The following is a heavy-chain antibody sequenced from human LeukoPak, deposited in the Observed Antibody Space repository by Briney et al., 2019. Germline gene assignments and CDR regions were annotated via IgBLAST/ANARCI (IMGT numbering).Heavy chain of an antibody. Sequence: PGGSLRLSCAASGFTFSSYGMHWVRQAPGKGLEWVAIIRYDGSNKYYADSVKGRFTISRDNSKSTLYLQMNSLRAEDTAVYYCAKLQAGFDPWGQGTLVTVSS. CDR1: GFTFSSYG. V-gene: IGHV3-30*02. J-gene: IGHJ5*02. D-gene: IGHD4-11*01. CDR2: IRYDGSNK. CDR3: AKLQAGFDP.